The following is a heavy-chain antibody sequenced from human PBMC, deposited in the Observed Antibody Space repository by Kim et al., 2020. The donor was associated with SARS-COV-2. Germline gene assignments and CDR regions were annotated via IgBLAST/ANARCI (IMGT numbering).Heavy chain of an antibody. D-gene: IGHD3-10*01. V-gene: IGHV1-18*01. J-gene: IGHJ4*02. CDR2: ITTYNGNT. Sequence: ASVKVSCKASGYTFTSYAISWVRQAPGQGLEWMGWITTYNGNTNYAQKLQGRVTMTTDTSTSTAYMELRSLRSDDTAVYYCARRDYYGSGSYSSPLEYWGQGTLVTVSS. CDR1: GYTFTSYA. CDR3: ARRDYYGSGSYSSPLEY.